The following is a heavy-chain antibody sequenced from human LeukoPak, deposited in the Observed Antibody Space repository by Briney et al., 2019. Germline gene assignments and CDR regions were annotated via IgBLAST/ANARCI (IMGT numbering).Heavy chain of an antibody. CDR3: ARETERWYYYYMDV. V-gene: IGHV1-18*01. D-gene: IGHD1-14*01. J-gene: IGHJ6*03. CDR1: GYTFTSYG. Sequence: GASVKVSCKASGYTFTSYGISWVRQAPGQGLEWMGWISAYNGNTNYAQKLQGRVTMTTDTSTSTAYMELRSLRSDDTAVYYCARETERWYYYYMDVWGKGTTVTVSS. CDR2: ISAYNGNT.